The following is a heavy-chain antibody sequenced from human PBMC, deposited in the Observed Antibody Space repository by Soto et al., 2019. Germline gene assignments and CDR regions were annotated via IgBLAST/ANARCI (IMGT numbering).Heavy chain of an antibody. CDR2: IYPGDSDT. CDR3: ARRGYSGYDKNYYYGMDV. Sequence: GESLKISCKGSGYSFTNYWIGWVRQMPGKGLEWMGIIYPGDSDTRYSPSFQGQVTISADKSISTAYLQWSSLKASDTAMYYCARRGYSGYDKNYYYGMDVWGQGTTVTVSS. CDR1: GYSFTNYW. D-gene: IGHD5-12*01. V-gene: IGHV5-51*01. J-gene: IGHJ6*02.